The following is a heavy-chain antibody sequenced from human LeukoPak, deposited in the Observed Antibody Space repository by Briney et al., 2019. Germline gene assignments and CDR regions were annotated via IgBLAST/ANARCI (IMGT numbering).Heavy chain of an antibody. CDR1: GFTFEDFT. D-gene: IGHD5-18*01. V-gene: IGHV3-43*01. Sequence: PGGSLRLSCAASGFTFEDFTMHWVRQAPGKALEWVSLITWDGQNIEYQDSVKGRFTISRDNSENSLYLQMKSLKTEDTALYFCSKGDDRYGFDYWDQGTLVTVSS. CDR3: SKGDDRYGFDY. CDR2: ITWDGQNI. J-gene: IGHJ4*02.